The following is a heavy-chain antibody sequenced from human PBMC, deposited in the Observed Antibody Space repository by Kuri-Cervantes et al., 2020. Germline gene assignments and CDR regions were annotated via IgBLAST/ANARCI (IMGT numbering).Heavy chain of an antibody. V-gene: IGHV4-4*07. J-gene: IGHJ3*02. D-gene: IGHD3-22*01. Sequence: GSLRLSCTVSGGSISSYYWSWIRQPAGKGLEWIGRIYTSGSTNYNPSLKSRVTMSVDTSKNQFSLKLSSVTAADTAVYYCARAGITMIPGLRPDAFDIWGQGTMVTVSS. CDR1: GGSISSYY. CDR2: IYTSGST. CDR3: ARAGITMIPGLRPDAFDI.